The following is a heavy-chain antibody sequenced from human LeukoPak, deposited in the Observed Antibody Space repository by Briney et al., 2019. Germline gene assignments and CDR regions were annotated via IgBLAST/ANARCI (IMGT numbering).Heavy chain of an antibody. CDR3: ASWSYEHSSGCAYLDY. V-gene: IGHV3-7*05. CDR2: IKQDGSEQ. J-gene: IGHJ4*02. D-gene: IGHD6-19*01. CDR1: GFTVSSNY. Sequence: GGSLRLSCAASGFTVSSNYMSWVRQAPGKGLEWVANIKQDGSEQYYVDSVKGRFTISRDNAKNSLFLQMNSLRDEDTAIYFCASWSYEHSSGCAYLDYWGQGTLVTVSS.